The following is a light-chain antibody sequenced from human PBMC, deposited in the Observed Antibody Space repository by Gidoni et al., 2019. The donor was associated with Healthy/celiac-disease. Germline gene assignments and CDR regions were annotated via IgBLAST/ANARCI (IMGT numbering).Light chain of an antibody. CDR1: QSISIY. CDR3: QQSYSTQRLT. J-gene: IGKJ4*01. V-gene: IGKV1-39*01. Sequence: IQIPESPSSLSASVGARVTITCRASQSISIYLNWYQQKPGKATKLLIYAASSLKSGVPLRFSGSGSGTDFNLTISSLQPEDFATYYCQQSYSTQRLTFGGGTKVEIK. CDR2: AAS.